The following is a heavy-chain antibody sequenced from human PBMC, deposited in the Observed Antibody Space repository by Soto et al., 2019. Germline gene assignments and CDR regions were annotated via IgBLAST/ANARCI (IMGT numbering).Heavy chain of an antibody. D-gene: IGHD6-19*01. CDR3: ARDGSSGWYDYYYYGMDV. Sequence: GGSLRLSCAASGFTVSSNYMSWVRQAPGKGLEWVSVIYSGGITYYADSVKGRFTISRDNSKNTLYLQMNSLRAEDTAVYYCARDGSSGWYDYYYYGMDVWGQGTTVTVYS. J-gene: IGHJ6*02. CDR2: IYSGGIT. CDR1: GFTVSSNY. V-gene: IGHV3-53*01.